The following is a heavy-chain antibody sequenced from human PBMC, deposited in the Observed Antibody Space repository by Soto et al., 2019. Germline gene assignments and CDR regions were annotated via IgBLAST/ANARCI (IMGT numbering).Heavy chain of an antibody. CDR2: FDPEIGET. Sequence: ASVKVSCKVSGYTLTELSMHWLRQAPGKGLEWMGTFDPEIGETVYAQKFRGRVTMTEDTSTDTAYMELRSLRSDDTAVYYCARVVGALGHWFDPWGQGTLVTVPQ. D-gene: IGHD1-26*01. V-gene: IGHV1-24*01. CDR3: ARVVGALGHWFDP. CDR1: GYTLTELS. J-gene: IGHJ5*02.